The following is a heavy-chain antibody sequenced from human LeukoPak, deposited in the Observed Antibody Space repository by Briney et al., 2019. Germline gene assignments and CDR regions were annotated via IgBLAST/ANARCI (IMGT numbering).Heavy chain of an antibody. D-gene: IGHD3-9*01. Sequence: SETLSLTCTVSGGSISSYYWSWIRQPAGKGLEWIGRIYTSGSTNYNPSLKSRVTMSVDTSKSQFSLKLSSVTAADTAVYYCAGSDYDILTGYYWPSAFDIWGQGTMVTVSS. CDR1: GGSISSYY. CDR2: IYTSGST. J-gene: IGHJ3*02. V-gene: IGHV4-4*07. CDR3: AGSDYDILTGYYWPSAFDI.